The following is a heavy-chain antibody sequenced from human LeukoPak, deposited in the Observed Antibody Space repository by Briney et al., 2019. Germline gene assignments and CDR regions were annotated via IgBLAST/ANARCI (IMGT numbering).Heavy chain of an antibody. Sequence: SETLSLTCAVYGGSLRNYYWSWIRQPPGKGLEWIGEINHSGSTKYNPSLKSRVTISVDRSKNQFSLKLSSVTAADTAVYYCARGLDFYDSSGYYPIWGQGTLVTVSS. CDR1: GGSLRNYY. V-gene: IGHV4-34*01. CDR2: INHSGST. J-gene: IGHJ4*02. D-gene: IGHD3-22*01. CDR3: ARGLDFYDSSGYYPI.